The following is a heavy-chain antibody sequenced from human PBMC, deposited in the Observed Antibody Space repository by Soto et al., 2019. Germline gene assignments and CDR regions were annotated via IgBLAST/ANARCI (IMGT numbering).Heavy chain of an antibody. CDR3: AKGGGGDLVVIPAAPGFDP. CDR2: ISGSGGTT. CDR1: GLTFSNSA. V-gene: IGHV3-23*01. D-gene: IGHD2-2*01. J-gene: IGHJ5*02. Sequence: GGSLRLSCAASGLTFSNSAMNWVRQAPGKGLHWVSSISGSGGTTYYADSVKGRFTISRDNSKNTLYLQMTSLRAEDTAVYYCAKGGGGDLVVIPAAPGFDPGGQETLVTVP.